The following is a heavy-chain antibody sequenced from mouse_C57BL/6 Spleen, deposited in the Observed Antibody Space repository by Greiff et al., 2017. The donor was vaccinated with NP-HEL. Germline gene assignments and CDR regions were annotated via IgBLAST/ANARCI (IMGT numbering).Heavy chain of an antibody. CDR1: GFTFSDYG. CDR3: VRAYYSNPYYFDY. CDR2: ISSGSSTI. Sequence: DVHLVESGGGLVKPGGSLKLSCAASGFTFSDYGMHWVRQAPEKGLEWVAYISSGSSTIYYADTVKGRFTISRDNAKNTLFLQMTSLRSEDTAMYYCVRAYYSNPYYFDYWGQGTTLTVSS. D-gene: IGHD2-5*01. J-gene: IGHJ2*01. V-gene: IGHV5-17*01.